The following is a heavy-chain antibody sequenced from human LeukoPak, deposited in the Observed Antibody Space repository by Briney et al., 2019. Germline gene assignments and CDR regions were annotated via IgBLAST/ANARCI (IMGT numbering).Heavy chain of an antibody. V-gene: IGHV1-46*01. CDR3: ARADGSGSYFSYYYYGMDV. CDR2: INPSGGST. CDR1: GYTFTSYY. D-gene: IGHD3-10*01. J-gene: IGHJ6*02. Sequence: ASVKVSCKASGYTFTSYYMHWVRQAPGQGLEWMGIINPSGGSTSYAQKFQGRVTMTRDTSTSTVYMELSSLRSGDTAVYYCARADGSGSYFSYYYYGMDVWGQGTTVTVSS.